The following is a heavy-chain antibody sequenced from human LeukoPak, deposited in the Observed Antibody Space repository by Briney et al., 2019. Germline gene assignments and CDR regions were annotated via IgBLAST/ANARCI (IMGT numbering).Heavy chain of an antibody. D-gene: IGHD1-1*01. CDR2: LRGNGDT. J-gene: IGHJ4*02. Sequence: GGSLRLSCAASGFTFSSYAMSWVREAPARGLEWVSSLRGNGDTFYADSVKGRFTLSRDDSRNTVYLQLNNLRVEDTAVYYLSKGSWVSNAEAGLWGPGNVVNVSS. CDR3: SKGSWVSNAEAGL. CDR1: GFTFSSYA. V-gene: IGHV3-23*01.